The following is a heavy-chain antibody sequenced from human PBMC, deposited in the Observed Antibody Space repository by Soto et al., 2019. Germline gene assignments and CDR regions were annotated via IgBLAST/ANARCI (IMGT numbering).Heavy chain of an antibody. CDR1: GGTFSSYA. J-gene: IGHJ6*02. Sequence: QVQLVQSGAEVKKPGSSVKVSCKASGGTFSSYAISWVRQAPGQGLEWMGGIIPIFGTANYAQKFQGRVTITADESTSTAYLELSSLRSEDTVVYYCAREVRDGYLVLGLDYGMDVWGQGTTVTVSS. CDR3: AREVRDGYLVLGLDYGMDV. V-gene: IGHV1-69*01. D-gene: IGHD5-12*01. CDR2: IIPIFGTA.